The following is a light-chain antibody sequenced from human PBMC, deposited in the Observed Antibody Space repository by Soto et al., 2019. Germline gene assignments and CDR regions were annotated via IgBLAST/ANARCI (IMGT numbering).Light chain of an antibody. CDR1: SSDVGSYNL. V-gene: IGLV2-23*01. CDR3: SSYAGGKNFYV. CDR2: EGS. J-gene: IGLJ1*01. Sequence: QSVLTQPASVSGSPGQSITISCTGTSSDVGSYNLVSWYQQHPGKAPKLMIYEGSKRPSGVSNRFSGSKSGNTASLTISGLQAEDEADYHCSSYAGGKNFYVFGTGTKVTVL.